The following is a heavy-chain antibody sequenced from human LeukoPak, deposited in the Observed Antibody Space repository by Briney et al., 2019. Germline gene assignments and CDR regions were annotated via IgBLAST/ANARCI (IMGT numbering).Heavy chain of an antibody. V-gene: IGHV3-20*01. Sequence: RFGGSLRLSCEGSGFIFSNYWMSWVRQAPGKGLEWVSGINWNGGSTGYADSVKGRFTISRDNAKNSLYLQMNSLRAEDTALYHCARARSERVFDYWGQGTLVTVSS. CDR3: ARARSERVFDY. CDR2: INWNGGST. D-gene: IGHD6-25*01. J-gene: IGHJ4*02. CDR1: GFIFSNYW.